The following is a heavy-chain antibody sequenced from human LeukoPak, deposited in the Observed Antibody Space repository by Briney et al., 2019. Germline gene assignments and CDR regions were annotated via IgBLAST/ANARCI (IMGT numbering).Heavy chain of an antibody. D-gene: IGHD3-9*01. CDR3: IKDMGFDLLKDAFHV. CDR2: ISWDSGSQ. V-gene: IGHV3-9*01. Sequence: GRPLRLSCVGSGFSLEDYAMHWVPQVPGKSLEWVSSISWDSGSQAYTDSVKGRFTISRDNDKNSLYPQMNSLRLEDTAFYYCIKDMGFDLLKDAFHVWGQGTLVTVSS. J-gene: IGHJ3*01. CDR1: GFSLEDYA.